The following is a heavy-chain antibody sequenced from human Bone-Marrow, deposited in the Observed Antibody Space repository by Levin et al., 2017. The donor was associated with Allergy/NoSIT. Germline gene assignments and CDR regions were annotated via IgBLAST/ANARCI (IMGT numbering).Heavy chain of an antibody. D-gene: IGHD3-3*01. CDR2: IYYGGDT. V-gene: IGHV4-39*01. Sequence: SETLSLTCSVSGGTISSSSYHWGWIRQAPGKGLEWIASIYYGGDTYYNPSVKSRVTMSVDRSKNQFSLNLTSVTAADTAVYYCAGLGRPGNFFYHYGTDVWGQGNTVTVSS. CDR3: AGLGRPGNFFYHYGTDV. CDR1: GGTISSSSYH. J-gene: IGHJ6*02.